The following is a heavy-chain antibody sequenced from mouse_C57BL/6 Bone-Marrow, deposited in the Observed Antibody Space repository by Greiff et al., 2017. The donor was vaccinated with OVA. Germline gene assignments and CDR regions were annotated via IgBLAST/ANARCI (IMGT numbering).Heavy chain of an antibody. V-gene: IGHV5-6*02. CDR2: ISSGGSYT. CDR1: GFTFSSSG. D-gene: IGHD2-1*01. Sequence: DVKLVESGGDLVKPGGSLKLSCAASGFTFSSSGMSWVRQTPDKRLEWVATISSGGSYTYYPDSVKGRFTISRDNAKNTLYLQMSSLKSEDTAMYYCARHGGNSFAYWGQGTLVTVSA. J-gene: IGHJ3*01. CDR3: ARHGGNSFAY.